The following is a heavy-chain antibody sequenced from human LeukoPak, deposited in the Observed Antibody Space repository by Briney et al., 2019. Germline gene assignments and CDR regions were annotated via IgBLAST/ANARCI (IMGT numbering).Heavy chain of an antibody. CDR3: TTRGYSYDPYGRYFDY. CDR1: GFTFSSHA. V-gene: IGHV3-15*01. Sequence: PGRSLRLSCAASGFTFSSHAMHWVRQAPGKGLEWGGRIKSKTDGGTTDYAAPVKGRFTISRDDSKNTLYLQMNSLKTEDTAVYYCTTRGYSYDPYGRYFDYWGQGTLVTASS. D-gene: IGHD5-18*01. J-gene: IGHJ4*02. CDR2: IKSKTDGGTT.